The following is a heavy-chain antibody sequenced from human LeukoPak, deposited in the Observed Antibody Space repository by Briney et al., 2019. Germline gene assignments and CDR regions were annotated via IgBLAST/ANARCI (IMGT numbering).Heavy chain of an antibody. CDR1: GFTVTNDW. Sequence: GGSLRLSCAASGFTVTNDWMSWVRQAPGTGLEWVGRIKSENDGGATDFATPVKGRFAMSRGESKNTLYLQMNSLKIEDTAVYYCLAYGGYWGQGALVTVSS. V-gene: IGHV3-15*01. CDR2: IKSENDGGAT. CDR3: LAYGGY. J-gene: IGHJ4*02. D-gene: IGHD4/OR15-4a*01.